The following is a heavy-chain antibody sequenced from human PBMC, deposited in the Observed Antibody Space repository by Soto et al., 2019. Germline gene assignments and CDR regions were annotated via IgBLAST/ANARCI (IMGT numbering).Heavy chain of an antibody. V-gene: IGHV1-8*01. Sequence: QVQLVQPGAEVRKPGASVKVSCKASGDIFTNFDFNWVRQATGQGLEWIGWMRANSGDTGHDQKFQGRVSMTRDTSMSTAYMELSSLIAEDTAVYYCARYIYGQGFKAWGQGTLVLVSS. CDR3: ARYIYGQGFKA. CDR1: GDIFTNFD. D-gene: IGHD3-3*02. CDR2: MRANSGDT. J-gene: IGHJ5*02.